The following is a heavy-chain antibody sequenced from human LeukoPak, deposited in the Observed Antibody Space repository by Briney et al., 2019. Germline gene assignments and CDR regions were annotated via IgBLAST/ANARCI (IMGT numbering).Heavy chain of an antibody. D-gene: IGHD3-10*01. CDR1: GGSFSGYY. V-gene: IGHV4-34*01. CDR3: ARGRWPYYYGSGSSLEAFDI. J-gene: IGHJ3*02. CDR2: INHSGST. Sequence: SETLSLTCAVYGGSFSGYYWSWIRQPPGKGLEWIGEINHSGSTNYNPSLKSRFTISVDTSKNQFSLKLSSVTAADTAVYYCARGRWPYYYGSGSSLEAFDIWGQGTMVTVSS.